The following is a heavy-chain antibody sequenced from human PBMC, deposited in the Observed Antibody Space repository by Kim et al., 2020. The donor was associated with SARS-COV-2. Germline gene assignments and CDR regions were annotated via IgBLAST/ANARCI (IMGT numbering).Heavy chain of an antibody. CDR1: GFTFSSYS. D-gene: IGHD3-10*01. Sequence: GGSLRLSCAASGFTFSSYSMNWVRQAPGKGLEWISFIGVSTGSIYYADSVKGRFTISRDNAKNSLYLQMNSLRDEDTAVYYCARHFHREVRGAFYFDYWGQGMLVTVSS. J-gene: IGHJ4*02. CDR3: ARHFHREVRGAFYFDY. V-gene: IGHV3-48*02. CDR2: IGVSTGSI.